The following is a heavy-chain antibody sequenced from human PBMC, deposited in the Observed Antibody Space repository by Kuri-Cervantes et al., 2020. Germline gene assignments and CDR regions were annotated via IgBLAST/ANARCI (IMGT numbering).Heavy chain of an antibody. Sequence: GESLKISCAASGFTFSSYAMHWVRQAPGKGLEWVAVISYDGSNKYYADSVKGRFTISRDNAKKSLYLQMNSLRGEDTAVYYCARDQETTMVLDILGYDYGMDVWGQGTTVTVSS. J-gene: IGHJ6*02. CDR1: GFTFSSYA. D-gene: IGHD5-18*01. CDR2: ISYDGSNK. CDR3: ARDQETTMVLDILGYDYGMDV. V-gene: IGHV3-30-3*01.